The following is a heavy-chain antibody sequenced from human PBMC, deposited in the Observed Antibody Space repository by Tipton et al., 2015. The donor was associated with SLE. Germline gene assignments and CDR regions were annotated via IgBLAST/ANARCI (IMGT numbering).Heavy chain of an antibody. D-gene: IGHD6-19*01. J-gene: IGHJ4*02. CDR2: VYSSGSA. CDR3: ARMAGGWYALGY. V-gene: IGHV4-4*07. Sequence: TLSLTCSVSGDSITSYYWSWFRQSTGGGLEWIGRVYSSGSANYNPALISRVSMSVDISKNEFSLKVNSVTAADTAVYYCARMAGGWYALGYWGQGTLVTVSS. CDR1: GDSITSYY.